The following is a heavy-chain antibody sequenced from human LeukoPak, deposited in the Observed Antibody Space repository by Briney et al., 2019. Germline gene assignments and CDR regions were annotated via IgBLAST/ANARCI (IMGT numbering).Heavy chain of an antibody. J-gene: IGHJ6*02. CDR1: GNTFTSYY. CDR3: ARGPPIAAAGTSHYYYGMDV. D-gene: IGHD6-13*01. CDR2: INPSGGST. V-gene: IGHV1-46*01. Sequence: APVKPSCKASGNTFTSYYMHWVRQAPGQGLEWIGIINPSGGSTSYAQKFQGRVTMTRDTSTSTVYMELSSLRSEDTAVYYCARGPPIAAAGTSHYYYGMDVWGQGTTVTVSS.